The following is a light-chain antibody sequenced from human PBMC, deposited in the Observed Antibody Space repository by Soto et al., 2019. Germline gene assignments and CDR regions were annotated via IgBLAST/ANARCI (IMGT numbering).Light chain of an antibody. Sequence: QSALTQPASVSGSPGQSITISCTGTSSDVGGYNSVSWYQQHPGKAPKLMIYEVSNRPSGVSNRFSGSKSGNTASLPISGLQAEDEADYYCSSYTTSSTLLYVFGTGTKLTVL. V-gene: IGLV2-14*01. CDR3: SSYTTSSTLLYV. CDR2: EVS. J-gene: IGLJ1*01. CDR1: SSDVGGYNS.